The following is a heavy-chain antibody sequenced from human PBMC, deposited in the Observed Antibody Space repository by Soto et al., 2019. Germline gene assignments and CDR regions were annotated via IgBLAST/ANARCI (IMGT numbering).Heavy chain of an antibody. J-gene: IGHJ6*02. D-gene: IGHD2-2*01. CDR3: ARAQVPAATPGYGMDV. CDR1: GDSVSSNSAA. CDR2: TYYRSKWYN. Sequence: PSQTLSLTCVISGDSVSSNSAAWNWIRQSPSRGLEWLGRTYYRSKWYNDYAVSVKSRITINPDTSKNQFSLQLNSVTPEDTAVYYCARAQVPAATPGYGMDVWGQGTTVTVSS. V-gene: IGHV6-1*01.